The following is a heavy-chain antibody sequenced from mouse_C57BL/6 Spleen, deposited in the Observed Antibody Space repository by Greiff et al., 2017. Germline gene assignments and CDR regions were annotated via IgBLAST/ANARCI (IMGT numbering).Heavy chain of an antibody. Sequence: EVQLHQSGPELVKPGASVKISCKASGYTFPDYYMNWVKQSHGKSLEWIGDINPNNGGTSYNQKFKGKATLTVDKSASTAYMELRSLTSEDSAVYYCAFTTVVATPFDYWGQGTTLTGSS. D-gene: IGHD1-1*01. CDR2: INPNNGGT. CDR3: AFTTVVATPFDY. CDR1: GYTFPDYY. V-gene: IGHV1-26*01. J-gene: IGHJ2*01.